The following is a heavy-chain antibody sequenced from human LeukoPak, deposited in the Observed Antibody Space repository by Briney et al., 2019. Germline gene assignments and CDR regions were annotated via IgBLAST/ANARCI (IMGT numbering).Heavy chain of an antibody. D-gene: IGHD4-23*01. J-gene: IGHJ5*01. CDR2: ITLNRGYK. V-gene: IGHV3-9*01. CDR1: GFTFEHYG. CDR3: AKASDYGGNEFDF. Sequence: GGSLRLSCAASGFTFEHYGMHWVRQVPGKGLEWVAYITLNRGYKGYADSVKGRFAISRDNAKNSLHLQMNSLTGDDTAFYYCAKASDYGGNEFDFWGQGTLVTVSS.